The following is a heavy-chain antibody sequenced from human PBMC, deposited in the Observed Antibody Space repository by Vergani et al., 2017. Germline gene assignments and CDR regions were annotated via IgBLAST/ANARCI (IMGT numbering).Heavy chain of an antibody. Sequence: QLQLQESGPGLVKPSETLSLTCTVSGGSINSSSYYWGWIRQPPGKGLAWIGSIYYSGSTYYNPSLKSRVTISVDTSKNQFSLKLSSVTAADTAVYYWARSYYDILTGYYSGNYGMDVWGQGTTVTVSS. V-gene: IGHV4-39*07. CDR3: ARSYYDILTGYYSGNYGMDV. CDR1: GGSINSSSYY. D-gene: IGHD3-9*01. CDR2: IYYSGST. J-gene: IGHJ6*02.